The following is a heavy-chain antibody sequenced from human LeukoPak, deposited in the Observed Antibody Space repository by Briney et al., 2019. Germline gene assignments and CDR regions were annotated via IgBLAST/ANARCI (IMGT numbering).Heavy chain of an antibody. CDR2: IYYTGKI. CDR3: VRRDTGGNYFDY. Sequence: SETLSLTCAVSGGSINSHYWGWIRQPPGKGLQWIGDIYYTGKINYNPSLKSRVTITLDTSKDHLSLNLTSVLAADTAIYYCVRRDTGGNYFDYWGQGILVTVSS. D-gene: IGHD2-8*02. CDR1: GGSINSHY. J-gene: IGHJ4*02. V-gene: IGHV4-59*08.